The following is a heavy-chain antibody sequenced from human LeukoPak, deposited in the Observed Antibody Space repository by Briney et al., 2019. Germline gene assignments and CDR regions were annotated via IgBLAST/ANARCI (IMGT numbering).Heavy chain of an antibody. Sequence: SGPTLVKPTQTLTLTCTFSGFSPSSTGVGVGWIRQPPGKALEWLALIYWDDNKLYSPSLKRRLTITKDTSKNQVVLTMTNMDPVDTATYYCAHYGDYRFLFYFDHWGQGTLVTVSS. CDR1: GFSPSSTGVG. CDR2: IYWDDNK. CDR3: AHYGDYRFLFYFDH. V-gene: IGHV2-5*02. D-gene: IGHD4-17*01. J-gene: IGHJ4*02.